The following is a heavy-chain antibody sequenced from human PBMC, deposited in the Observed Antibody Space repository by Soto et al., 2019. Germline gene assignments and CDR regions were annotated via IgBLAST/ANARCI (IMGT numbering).Heavy chain of an antibody. CDR2: ISDDGSQK. D-gene: IGHD6-19*01. CDR1: GFTFRTYG. Sequence: GSLRLSCAASGFTFRTYGMHWVRQAPGKGLEWVAFISDDGSQKYYGDSVKGRFTISRDNSKNTLSLRMISLRTEDTSVYYCAKEAPGGWHFFDTWGQGTLVTVSS. J-gene: IGHJ4*02. V-gene: IGHV3-30*18. CDR3: AKEAPGGWHFFDT.